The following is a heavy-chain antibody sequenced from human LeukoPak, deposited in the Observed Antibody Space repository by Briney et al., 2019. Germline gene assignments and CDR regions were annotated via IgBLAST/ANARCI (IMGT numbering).Heavy chain of an antibody. CDR1: GYSISSGYY. Sequence: SETLSLTCAVSGYSISSGYYWGWIRQPPGKGLEWIGSMYHSWSTYYNPSLKSRVTISVDTSKNQFSLKLSSVTAADTAVYYWARAPVGSGWVINWFDPWGQGTLVTVSS. V-gene: IGHV4-38-2*01. J-gene: IGHJ5*02. CDR3: ARAPVGSGWVINWFDP. D-gene: IGHD6-19*01. CDR2: MYHSWST.